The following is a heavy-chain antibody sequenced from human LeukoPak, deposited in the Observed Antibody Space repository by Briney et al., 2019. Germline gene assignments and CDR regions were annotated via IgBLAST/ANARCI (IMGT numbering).Heavy chain of an antibody. V-gene: IGHV4-38-2*01. Sequence: PSETLSLTCAVSGYSISSGYYWDWIRQPPGKGLEWIGSIYHSGSTYYNPSLKSRVTISVDTSKNQFSLKLSSVTAADTAVYYCARPYGSGSYYSWFDPWGQGTLVTVSS. J-gene: IGHJ5*02. CDR2: IYHSGST. CDR3: ARPYGSGSYYSWFDP. D-gene: IGHD3-10*01. CDR1: GYSISSGYY.